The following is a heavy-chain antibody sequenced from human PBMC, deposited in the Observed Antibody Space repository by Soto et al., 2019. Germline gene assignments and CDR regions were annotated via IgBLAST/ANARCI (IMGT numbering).Heavy chain of an antibody. J-gene: IGHJ6*02. CDR3: AKAVHCSGGSCYRRAKTIEYYYYYGMDV. D-gene: IGHD2-15*01. V-gene: IGHV3-30*18. CDR1: GFTFSSYG. Sequence: GGSLRLSCAASGFTFSSYGMHWVRQAPGKGLEWVAVISYDGSNKYYADSVKGRFTISRDNSKNTLYLQMNSLRAEDTAVYYCAKAVHCSGGSCYRRAKTIEYYYYYGMDVWGQGTTVTVSS. CDR2: ISYDGSNK.